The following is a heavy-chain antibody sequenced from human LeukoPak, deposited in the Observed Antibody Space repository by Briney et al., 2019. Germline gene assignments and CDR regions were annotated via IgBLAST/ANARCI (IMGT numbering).Heavy chain of an antibody. CDR3: ARVVRVGVRLGSYFDY. CDR2: INHSGST. CDR1: GGSFSGYY. J-gene: IGHJ4*02. Sequence: SETLSLTCAVYGGSFSGYYCSWIRQHPGKGLECIGEINHSGSTNYNPSLKSRVTISVDTSKNQFSLKLSSVTAADTAVYYCARVVRVGVRLGSYFDYWGQGTLVTVSS. V-gene: IGHV4-34*01. D-gene: IGHD2-15*01.